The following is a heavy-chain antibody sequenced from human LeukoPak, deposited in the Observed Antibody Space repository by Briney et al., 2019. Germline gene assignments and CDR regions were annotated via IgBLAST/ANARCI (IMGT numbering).Heavy chain of an antibody. CDR3: GRDPDYGDPY. J-gene: IGHJ4*02. CDR1: GFTFNIFA. CDR2: IIYSGGST. V-gene: IGHV3-23*01. Sequence: PGGSLRLSCAASGFTFNIFAMSWVRQAPGKGLGWVSIIYSGGSTYYADSVKGRFTIYRDNSKNMLYLQMNNLRAEDTAVYYCGRDPDYGDPYWGQGTLVTVSS. D-gene: IGHD4/OR15-4a*01.